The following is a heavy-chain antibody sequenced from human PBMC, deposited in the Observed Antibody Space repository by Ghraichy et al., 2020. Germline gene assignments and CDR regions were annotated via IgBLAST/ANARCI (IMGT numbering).Heavy chain of an antibody. CDR2: ISGSGGST. J-gene: IGHJ4*02. D-gene: IGHD3-22*01. V-gene: IGHV3-23*01. Sequence: GGSLRLSCAASGFTFSSYAMSWVRQAPGKGLEWVSAISGSGGSTYYADSVKGRFTISRDNSKNTLYLQMNSLRAEDTAVYYCAKPGYYDSSGYYGARFDYWGQGTLVTVSS. CDR1: GFTFSSYA. CDR3: AKPGYYDSSGYYGARFDY.